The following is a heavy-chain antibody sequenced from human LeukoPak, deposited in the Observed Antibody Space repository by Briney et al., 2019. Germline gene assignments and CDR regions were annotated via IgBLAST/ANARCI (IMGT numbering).Heavy chain of an antibody. CDR2: IYYSGST. Sequence: SETLSLTCTVSGGSISSYYWSWIRQPPGKGLEWIGYIYYSGSTNYNPSLKSRVTISVDTSKNQFSLKLSSVTAADTAVCYCSPSRGVGMLFDIWGQGTMVTVSS. J-gene: IGHJ3*02. V-gene: IGHV4-59*01. D-gene: IGHD2-8*01. CDR1: GGSISSYY. CDR3: SPSRGVGMLFDI.